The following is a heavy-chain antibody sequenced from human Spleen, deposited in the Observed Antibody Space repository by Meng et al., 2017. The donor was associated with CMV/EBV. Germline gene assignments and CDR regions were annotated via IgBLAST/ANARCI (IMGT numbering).Heavy chain of an antibody. J-gene: IGHJ4*02. CDR2: INSRSSTI. Sequence: GESLKISCAAAGFTFNTYSMVWVRQAPGKGLEWVSYINSRSSTIYYADSVKGRFTISRDNAKNSLYLQANSLRAEDTAVYFCAKSSVGPLPHFDYWGQGTLVTVSS. V-gene: IGHV3-48*04. D-gene: IGHD1-26*01. CDR1: GFTFNTYS. CDR3: AKSSVGPLPHFDY.